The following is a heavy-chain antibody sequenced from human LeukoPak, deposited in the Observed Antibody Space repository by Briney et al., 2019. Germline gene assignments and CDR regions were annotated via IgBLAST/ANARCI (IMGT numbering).Heavy chain of an antibody. Sequence: GGSLRLSCAASGFTFSTSTMHWVRQAPGKGLVGVSSISTSSNYVYYADSVKGRFSISRDNAKNSLYLQMNSLRAEDMAVYFCAREGEAFDIWGQGTMVTVSS. CDR1: GFTFSTST. V-gene: IGHV3-21*06. CDR2: ISTSSNYV. CDR3: AREGEAFDI. D-gene: IGHD3-10*01. J-gene: IGHJ3*02.